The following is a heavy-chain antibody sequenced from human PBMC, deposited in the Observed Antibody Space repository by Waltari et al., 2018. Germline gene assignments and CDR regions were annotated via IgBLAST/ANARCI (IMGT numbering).Heavy chain of an antibody. D-gene: IGHD2-15*01. CDR2: INHNGNR. CDR1: GGSFSGYS. V-gene: IGHV4-34*02. CDR3: VRLEDCSGPGGNCYSGDSFALDV. J-gene: IGHJ6*02. Sequence: QVQLQQWGAGQLQPSETLSLTCAVYGGSFSGYSWGWIRQPPGKGLEWIGEINHNGNRNYNPYLRSRITMLVDTSRRQFALKVNSVTAADTAVYYCVRLEDCSGPGGNCYSGDSFALDVWGQGTTVTVSS.